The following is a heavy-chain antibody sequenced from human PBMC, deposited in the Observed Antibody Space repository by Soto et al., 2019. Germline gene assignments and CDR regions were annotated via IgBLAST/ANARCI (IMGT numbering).Heavy chain of an antibody. CDR1: GFTFTSYS. J-gene: IGHJ4*02. CDR2: VNPGGYST. V-gene: IGHV3-23*01. CDR3: AKDLRAGSGYDFDY. Sequence: EVQLLQSGGGLVQPGGSLRVSCAASGFTFTSYSMTWVRQTPGKGLEWVAAVNPGGYSTYYADSVKGRFTISRDNSNKTLYLQMNSLRAEDTAVYYCAKDLRAGSGYDFDYRDQGTLVTVSS. D-gene: IGHD5-12*01.